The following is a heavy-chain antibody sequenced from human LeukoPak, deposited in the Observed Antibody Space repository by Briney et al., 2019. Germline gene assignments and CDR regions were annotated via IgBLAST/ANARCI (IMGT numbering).Heavy chain of an antibody. Sequence: GGSLRLSCAASGFTLSDYWMNWVRQAPGKGPVWVSHISPDGRNIAYADSVKGRFTISRDSAKNTLYLQMNSLRVGDTAVYYCARDGGGTTPYDCWGQGTLVTVSS. D-gene: IGHD1-7*01. CDR1: GFTLSDYW. CDR3: ARDGGGTTPYDC. V-gene: IGHV3-74*01. CDR2: ISPDGRNI. J-gene: IGHJ4*02.